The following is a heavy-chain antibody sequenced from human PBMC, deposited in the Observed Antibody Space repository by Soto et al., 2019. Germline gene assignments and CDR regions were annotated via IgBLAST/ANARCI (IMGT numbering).Heavy chain of an antibody. CDR2: INPNSGGT. Sequence: ASVKVSCKASGYTFTGYYMHWVRQAPGQGLEWMGWINPNSGGTNYAQKFQGWVTMTRDTSISTAYMELSRLRSDDTAVYYCARSIAVAGDPEDAFDIWGQGTMVTV. D-gene: IGHD6-19*01. V-gene: IGHV1-2*04. J-gene: IGHJ3*02. CDR1: GYTFTGYY. CDR3: ARSIAVAGDPEDAFDI.